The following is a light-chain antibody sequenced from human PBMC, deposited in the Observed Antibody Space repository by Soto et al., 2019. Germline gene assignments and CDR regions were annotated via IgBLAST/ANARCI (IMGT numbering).Light chain of an antibody. Sequence: QSVLTQPPSVSGAPGQRVTISCTGSSSNIGAGYDVHWYQQLPGTAPKLLIYGNSNRTSVVPDRFSGSMSGTSASLAIPVLQAEDEAYYYCQSYDSSLSGCVFGGGTKLTVL. CDR3: QSYDSSLSGCV. J-gene: IGLJ3*02. V-gene: IGLV1-40*01. CDR2: GNS. CDR1: SSNIGAGYD.